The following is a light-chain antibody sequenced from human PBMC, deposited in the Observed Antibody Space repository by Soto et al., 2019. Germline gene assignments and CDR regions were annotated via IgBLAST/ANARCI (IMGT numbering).Light chain of an antibody. V-gene: IGKV1-39*01. CDR3: QQYYTFWT. Sequence: DIQMTQSPSSLSASVGDRVTITCRASQSISTYLNWYQQKPGKAPKVLIYAASTLQSGVPSRFSGSGSGTEFTLTISSLQPDDFATYYCQQYYTFWTFGQGTKVDIK. J-gene: IGKJ1*01. CDR2: AAS. CDR1: QSISTY.